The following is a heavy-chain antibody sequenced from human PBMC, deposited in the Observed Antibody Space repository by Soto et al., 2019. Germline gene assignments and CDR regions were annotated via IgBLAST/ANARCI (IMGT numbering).Heavy chain of an antibody. CDR1: GFTFSNYA. D-gene: IGHD2-2*01. V-gene: IGHV3-23*01. Sequence: GGSLRLSCAASGFTFSNYAMTWVRQAPGQGLEWVSSISTGGVSTYYADSVKGRFTISRGNSENTLYLLMNSLGAVDTAVYYWAKGCCGSTSCSRGYFDSWGQGTLVTVAS. CDR3: AKGCCGSTSCSRGYFDS. CDR2: ISTGGVST. J-gene: IGHJ4*02.